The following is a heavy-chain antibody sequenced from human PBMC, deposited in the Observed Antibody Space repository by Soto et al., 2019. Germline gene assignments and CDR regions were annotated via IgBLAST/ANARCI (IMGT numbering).Heavy chain of an antibody. Sequence: SETLSLTCTVSGYSISSGSYWGWIRQPPGKGPEWIASIYHGGTTFYNPPLKSRVTVSVDKANNQFSLKLRSVTAADTAVYYCAKAHVMVVAGSPFDYWGNGPLGTVPS. V-gene: IGHV4-38-2*02. CDR1: GYSISSGSY. J-gene: IGHJ4*01. CDR2: IYHGGTT. CDR3: AKAHVMVVAGSPFDY. D-gene: IGHD6-19*01.